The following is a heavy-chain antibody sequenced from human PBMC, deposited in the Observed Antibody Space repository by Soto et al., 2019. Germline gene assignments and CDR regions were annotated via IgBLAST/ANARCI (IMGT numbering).Heavy chain of an antibody. CDR1: GFTFSSYW. CDR3: ERDLPGQSLGYGMDV. V-gene: IGHV3-74*01. J-gene: IGHJ6*02. Sequence: GGSLRLSCAASGFTFSSYWMHWVRQPPGKGLVWVSRINSDGSSTSYADSVKGRFTISRDNAKNTLYLQMNSLRAEDTAVYYCERDLPGQSLGYGMDVWGQGTPVTVSS. D-gene: IGHD3-10*01. CDR2: INSDGSST.